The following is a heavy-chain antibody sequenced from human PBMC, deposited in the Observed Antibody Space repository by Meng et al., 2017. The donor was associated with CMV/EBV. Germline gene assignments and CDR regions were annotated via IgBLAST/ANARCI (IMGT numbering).Heavy chain of an antibody. Sequence: QVQLVKSGAEVKKPGASVKVSCKESGYTLTSYYMHWVRQAPGQGLEWMGIINPSGGSTSYAQKFQGRVTMTRDTSTSTVYMELSSLRSEDTAVYYCARESGSVGDYWGQGTLVTVSS. CDR3: ARESGSVGDY. V-gene: IGHV1-46*01. CDR1: GYTLTSYY. D-gene: IGHD1-26*01. CDR2: INPSGGST. J-gene: IGHJ4*02.